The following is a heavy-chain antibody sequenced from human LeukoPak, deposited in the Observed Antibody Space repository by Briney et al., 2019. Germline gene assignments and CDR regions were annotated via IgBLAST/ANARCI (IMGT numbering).Heavy chain of an antibody. D-gene: IGHD3-9*01. V-gene: IGHV3-66*01. J-gene: IGHJ4*02. CDR1: GGSFSGYY. Sequence: PSETLSLTCAVYGGSFSGYYWSWVRQAPGKGLEWVSVIYSGGSTYYADSVKGRFTISRDNSKNTLYLQMNSLRAEDTAVYYCARDHTDYDILTGYYISPGGYFDYWGQGTLVTVSS. CDR3: ARDHTDYDILTGYYISPGGYFDY. CDR2: IYSGGST.